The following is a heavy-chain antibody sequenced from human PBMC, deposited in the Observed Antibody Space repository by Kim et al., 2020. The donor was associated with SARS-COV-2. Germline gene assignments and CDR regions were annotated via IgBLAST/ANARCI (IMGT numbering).Heavy chain of an antibody. CDR2: ISGSGGST. D-gene: IGHD4-17*01. V-gene: IGHV3-23*01. J-gene: IGHJ4*02. Sequence: GGSLRLSCAASGFTFSSYAMSWVRQAPGKGLEWVSAISGSGGSTYYADSVKGRFTISRDNSKNTLYLQMNSLRAEDTAVYYCAKDVRATTVTAGLVYWGQGPLVTVSS. CDR1: GFTFSSYA. CDR3: AKDVRATTVTAGLVY.